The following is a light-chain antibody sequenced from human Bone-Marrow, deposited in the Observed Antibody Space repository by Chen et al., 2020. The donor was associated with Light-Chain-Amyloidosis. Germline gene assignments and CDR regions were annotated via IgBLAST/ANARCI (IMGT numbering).Light chain of an antibody. CDR1: NSGSTS. CDR3: QVWDRSSDRPV. CDR2: DDS. J-gene: IGLJ3*02. Sequence: SYVLTQPSSVSVVTGQTATIACGGTNSGSTSVHSYQQTPSQAPLLVVYDDSDRPSGSPERLSGSNSGNTATLTISSVEAWNEADYYCQVWDRSSDRPVFGGGTKLTVL. V-gene: IGLV3-21*02.